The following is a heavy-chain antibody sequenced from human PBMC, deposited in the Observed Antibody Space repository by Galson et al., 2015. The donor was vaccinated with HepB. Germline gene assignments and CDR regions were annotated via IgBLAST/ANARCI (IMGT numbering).Heavy chain of an antibody. CDR3: GSGPTRYTGCYRGLPKCFQH. J-gene: IGHJ1*01. V-gene: IGHV3-23*01. CDR1: GFTFNTYA. CDR2: ISGTGDNT. Sequence: SLRLSCAASGFTFNTYAMSWVRQAPGKGLEWVSAISGTGDNTYYADSVKGRFTISRDNARNTLHLQMNSLRAEDTAVYYCGSGPTRYTGCYRGLPKCFQHWGKGTLIPVSS. D-gene: IGHD6-19*01.